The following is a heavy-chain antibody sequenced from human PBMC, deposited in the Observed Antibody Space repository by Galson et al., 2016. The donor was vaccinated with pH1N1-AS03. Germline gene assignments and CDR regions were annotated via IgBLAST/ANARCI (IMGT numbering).Heavy chain of an antibody. D-gene: IGHD3-9*01. CDR3: ARGFDFSAFYFLK. V-gene: IGHV4-30-4*01. Sequence: TLSLTCTVSGGSISSADYYWSWIRQPPGKGLEWIGYIYYSGRTYYKPSLKNRVTISVDTSKNQFSLKLNSVTAADTATYYCARGFDFSAFYFLKWGPGALVTVSS. CDR1: GGSISSADYY. CDR2: IYYSGRT. J-gene: IGHJ4*02.